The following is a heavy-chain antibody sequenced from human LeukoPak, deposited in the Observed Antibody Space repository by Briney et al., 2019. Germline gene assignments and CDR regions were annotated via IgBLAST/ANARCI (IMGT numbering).Heavy chain of an antibody. J-gene: IGHJ5*02. CDR3: AKDTVAVAALFDP. V-gene: IGHV3-23*01. CDR2: ISGSGSST. Sequence: GGSLRLSCAASGFTFSSYSMSWVRQAPGKGLEWLSSISGSGSSTYYADSVKGRFTISRDNSKNTLYLQMNSLRAEDTAVYYCAKDTVAVAALFDPWGQGTLVTVSS. CDR1: GFTFSSYS. D-gene: IGHD6-19*01.